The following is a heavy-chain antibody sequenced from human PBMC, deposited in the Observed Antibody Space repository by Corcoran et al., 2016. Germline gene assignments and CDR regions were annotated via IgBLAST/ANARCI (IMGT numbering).Heavy chain of an antibody. J-gene: IGHJ5*02. V-gene: IGHV1-18*01. CDR1: GYTFTSYG. D-gene: IGHD6-19*01. CDR2: ISAYNGNT. Sequence: QVQLVQSGAEVKKPGASVKVSCKASGYTFTSYGISWVRQAPGQGLEWMGWISAYNGNTNYAQKLQGRVTMTTDTSTSTAYMELRSLRSDDTAVYYCGRDRWIAVAGTGWFDPWGQGTLVTVSS. CDR3: GRDRWIAVAGTGWFDP.